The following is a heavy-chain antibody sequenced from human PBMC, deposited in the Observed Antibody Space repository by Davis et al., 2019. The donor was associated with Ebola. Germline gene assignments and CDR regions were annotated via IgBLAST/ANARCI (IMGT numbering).Heavy chain of an antibody. D-gene: IGHD2-15*01. CDR1: GYTFTSYY. J-gene: IGHJ5*02. CDR2: INPSGGST. Sequence: ASVKVSCKASGYTFTSYYMHWVRQAPGQGLEWMGIINPSGGSTSYAQKFQGRVTMTRDTSTSTVYMELSSLRSEDTAVYYCARVKWQLLFCRWFDPWGQGTLVTVSS. V-gene: IGHV1-46*01. CDR3: ARVKWQLLFCRWFDP.